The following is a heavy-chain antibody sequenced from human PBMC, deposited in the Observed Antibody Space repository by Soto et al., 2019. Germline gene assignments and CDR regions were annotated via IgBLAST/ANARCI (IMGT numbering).Heavy chain of an antibody. V-gene: IGHV3-23*01. D-gene: IGHD2-15*01. J-gene: IGHJ6*02. Sequence: QSGGSLRLSCAASGFTFSSYAMSWVRQAPGKGLEWVSAISGSGGSTYYADSVKGRFTISRDNSKNTLYLQMNSLRAEDTAVYYCAKYGGRVGSCFGMDVWGQGTTVTVSS. CDR2: ISGSGGST. CDR1: GFTFSSYA. CDR3: AKYGGRVGSCFGMDV.